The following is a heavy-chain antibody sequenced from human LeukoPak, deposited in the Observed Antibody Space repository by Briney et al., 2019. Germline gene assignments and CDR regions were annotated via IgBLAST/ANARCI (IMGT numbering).Heavy chain of an antibody. Sequence: GGSLRLSCAASGFTFSRYGMHWVRQAPGKGLEWVAGIWYDGGNKYYADSVKGRFTISRDNSKNTLYLQMNSLRAEDTAVYYCAKQVVPAAPPYSYYFDYWGQGTLVTVSS. V-gene: IGHV3-30*02. CDR2: IWYDGGNK. D-gene: IGHD2-2*01. J-gene: IGHJ4*02. CDR3: AKQVVPAAPPYSYYFDY. CDR1: GFTFSRYG.